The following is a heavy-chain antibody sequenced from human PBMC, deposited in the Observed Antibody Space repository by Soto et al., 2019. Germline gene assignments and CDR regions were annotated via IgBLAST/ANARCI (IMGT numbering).Heavy chain of an antibody. D-gene: IGHD3-10*01. CDR1: GFSFSSYG. V-gene: IGHV3-30*18. Sequence: QVQLVESGGGVVQPARSLRLSCAASGFSFSSYGMHWVRQAPGKGLEWVTVVGHDGSAQEYADSVKGRFTISRDNSKNTLYLQMYSLRAEDTAVYYCAKEFLPIPMVYWYFDLWGRGTLVTVSS. CDR3: AKEFLPIPMVYWYFDL. J-gene: IGHJ2*01. CDR2: VGHDGSAQ.